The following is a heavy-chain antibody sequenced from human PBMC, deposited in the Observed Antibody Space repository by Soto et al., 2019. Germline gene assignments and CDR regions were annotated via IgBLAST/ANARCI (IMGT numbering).Heavy chain of an antibody. CDR2: IYWDDDK. Sequence: QITLKESGPTLVKPTQTLTLTCTFSGFSLSTSGVGVGWIRQPPGKALEWLALIYWDDDKRYSPSLKSRLTITKDTSKNQVVLTMTYMDPVDTATYYCAHSRVDVVVVAASRWYFDLWGRGTLVTVSS. V-gene: IGHV2-5*02. J-gene: IGHJ2*01. D-gene: IGHD2-15*01. CDR1: GFSLSTSGVG. CDR3: AHSRVDVVVVAASRWYFDL.